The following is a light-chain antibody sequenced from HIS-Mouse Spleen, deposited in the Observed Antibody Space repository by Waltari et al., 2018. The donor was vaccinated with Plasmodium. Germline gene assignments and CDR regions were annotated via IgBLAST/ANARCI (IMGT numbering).Light chain of an antibody. CDR2: EDS. CDR3: YSTDSSGNHRV. V-gene: IGLV3-10*01. CDR1: ALPTKY. J-gene: IGLJ3*02. Sequence: SYELTQPPSVSVSPGQTARITCSGDALPTKYAYWYQQKSGQAPVLVIYEDSKRPSGIPRRFSGSSSGTMATWTISGAQVEDEADYYCYSTDSSGNHRVFGGGTKLTVL.